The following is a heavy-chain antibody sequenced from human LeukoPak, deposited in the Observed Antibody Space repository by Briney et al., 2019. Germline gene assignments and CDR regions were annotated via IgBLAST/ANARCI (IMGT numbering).Heavy chain of an antibody. Sequence: PGRSLRLSCAASGFTFSSYSMNWVRQAPGKGLEWVSSISSSSSYIYYADSVKGRFTISRDNAKNSLYLQMNSLRAEDTAVYYCARDYGSGSDFDYWGRGTLVTVSS. CDR2: ISSSSSYI. J-gene: IGHJ4*02. CDR3: ARDYGSGSDFDY. D-gene: IGHD3-10*01. CDR1: GFTFSSYS. V-gene: IGHV3-21*01.